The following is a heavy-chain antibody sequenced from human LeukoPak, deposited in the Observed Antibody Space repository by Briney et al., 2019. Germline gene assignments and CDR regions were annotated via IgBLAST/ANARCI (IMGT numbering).Heavy chain of an antibody. J-gene: IGHJ4*02. CDR3: TMENYEMHY. CDR2: IKRKIHGETT. D-gene: IGHD1-7*01. V-gene: IGHV3-15*01. Sequence: PGGSLRLSCAGSGFPFSDVWMSWVRQAPGKGLEWVGRIKRKIHGETTDYTAAVKGRFTISRDDSISTLCLQMDSLKTEDTAVYFCTMENYEMHYWGQGTLVTVSS. CDR1: GFPFSDVW.